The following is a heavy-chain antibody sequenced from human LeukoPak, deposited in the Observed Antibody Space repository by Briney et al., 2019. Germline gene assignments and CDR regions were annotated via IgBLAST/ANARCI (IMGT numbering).Heavy chain of an antibody. J-gene: IGHJ6*02. Sequence: GGSLRLSCAASGFTFSDYYMSWIRQAPGKGLEWVSYISSSGSTIYYADSVKGRFTISRDNAKNSLYLQMNSLRAEDTAVYYCARDRRFLEWSLSRVAYGMDVWGQGTTVTVSS. D-gene: IGHD3-3*01. V-gene: IGHV3-11*01. CDR3: ARDRRFLEWSLSRVAYGMDV. CDR2: ISSSGSTI. CDR1: GFTFSDYY.